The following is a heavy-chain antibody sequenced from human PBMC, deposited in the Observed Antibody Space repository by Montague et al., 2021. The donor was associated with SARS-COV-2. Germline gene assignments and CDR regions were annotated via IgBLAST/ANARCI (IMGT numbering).Heavy chain of an antibody. D-gene: IGHD4-23*01. Sequence: SDTLSLTCAVYGGSFSVYYWSWLRQSPRSGLEWIAEINHSGTANXNPSLKSRVSISVDTSKNQFTLKLSSVSVADTAVYYCARGGGNSADYYNYTMDVWGQGTTVTVFS. J-gene: IGHJ6*02. CDR2: INHSGTA. V-gene: IGHV4-34*01. CDR1: GGSFSVYY. CDR3: ARGGGNSADYYNYTMDV.